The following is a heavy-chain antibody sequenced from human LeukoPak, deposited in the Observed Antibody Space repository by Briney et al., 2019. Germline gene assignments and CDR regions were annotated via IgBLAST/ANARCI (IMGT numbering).Heavy chain of an antibody. V-gene: IGHV4-59*10. CDR1: GGSFSGYY. J-gene: IGHJ4*02. CDR2: IYASGST. CDR3: ARKGDY. Sequence: SETLSLTCAVYGGSFSGYYWNWIRQPAGKGLEWIGRIYASGSTNYNPSLKSRVTISLDTSKNQFSLKLSSVTAADTAVYYCARKGDYWGQGTLVTVSS.